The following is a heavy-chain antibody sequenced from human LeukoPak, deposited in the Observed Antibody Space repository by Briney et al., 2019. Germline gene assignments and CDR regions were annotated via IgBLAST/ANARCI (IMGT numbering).Heavy chain of an antibody. D-gene: IGHD7-27*01. CDR2: IKEDGTQK. J-gene: IGHJ4*02. Sequence: GGSLRLSCAASGFTFNKSWMSWVRQAPGKGPEWVANIKEDGTQKYYVDSVRGRFTISRDNAENSLYLQMNSLRDEDTTVYYCAKTGERDYWGRGTLVTVSS. V-gene: IGHV3-7*01. CDR1: GFTFNKSW. CDR3: AKTGERDY.